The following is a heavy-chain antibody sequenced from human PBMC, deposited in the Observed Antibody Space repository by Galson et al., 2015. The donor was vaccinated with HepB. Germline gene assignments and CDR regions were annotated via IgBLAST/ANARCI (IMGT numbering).Heavy chain of an antibody. D-gene: IGHD5-12*01. CDR1: GYSFTSYW. CDR2: IDPSDSYT. Sequence: QSGAEVKKPGESLRISCKGSGYSFTSYWISWVRQMPGKGLEWMGRIDPSDSYTNYSPSFQGHVTISADKSISTAYLQWSSLKASDTAMYYCARGRVATTDLKDYYYGMDVWCQGTTVTVSS. V-gene: IGHV5-10-1*01. CDR3: ARGRVATTDLKDYYYGMDV. J-gene: IGHJ6*02.